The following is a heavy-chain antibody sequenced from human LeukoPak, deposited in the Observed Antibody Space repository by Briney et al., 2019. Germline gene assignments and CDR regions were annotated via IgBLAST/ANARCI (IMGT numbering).Heavy chain of an antibody. V-gene: IGHV3-30*04. CDR2: ISYDGSNK. CDR3: ARDQIHSSTSCLDY. CDR1: GFTFSSYA. J-gene: IGHJ4*02. Sequence: GGSLRLSCAASGFTFSSYAVHWVRQAPGKGLEWVAVISYDGSNKYYADSVKGRFTISRDNSKNTLYLQMNSLRAEDTAVYYCARDQIHSSTSCLDYWGQGTLVTVSS. D-gene: IGHD2-2*01.